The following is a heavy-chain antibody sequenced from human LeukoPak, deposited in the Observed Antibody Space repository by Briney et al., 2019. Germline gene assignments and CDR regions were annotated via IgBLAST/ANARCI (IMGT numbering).Heavy chain of an antibody. CDR2: IWYDGSNQ. CDR3: AKAGYSSSPFDYYYYMDV. CDR1: GFTFSSYG. D-gene: IGHD6-6*01. J-gene: IGHJ6*03. V-gene: IGHV3-33*06. Sequence: PGRSLRLSCAASGFTFSSYGMHWVRQAPGKGLEWVALIWYDGSNQYYGDSVKGRFTISRDNSENTLYLQMNSLRAEDTAVYYCAKAGYSSSPFDYYYYMDVWGKGTTVTVSS.